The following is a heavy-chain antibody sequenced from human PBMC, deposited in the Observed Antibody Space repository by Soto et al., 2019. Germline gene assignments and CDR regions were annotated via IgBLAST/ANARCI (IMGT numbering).Heavy chain of an antibody. CDR2: IIPIFGTA. CDR1: GGAFSSYA. Sequence: ASVKVSCKASGGAFSSYAISWVRQAPGQGLEWMGGIIPIFGTANYAQKFQGRVTITADKSTSTAYMELNSLRSEDTAVYYCASIEAAAAFDYWGQGTLVTVSS. D-gene: IGHD6-13*01. V-gene: IGHV1-69*06. J-gene: IGHJ4*02. CDR3: ASIEAAAAFDY.